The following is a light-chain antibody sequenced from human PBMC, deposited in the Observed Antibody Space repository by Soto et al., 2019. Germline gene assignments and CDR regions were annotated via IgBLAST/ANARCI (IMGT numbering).Light chain of an antibody. Sequence: EIVLTQSPGTLSLSPGERATLSCRASQSVSSSYLAWYQQKPGQAPRLLIYGASSRATGIPDRFSGSGSGTDFALTIGRLEPEDFAVYYCQQYGSSPMYTVGQGTKLEIK. CDR3: QQYGSSPMYT. CDR1: QSVSSSY. J-gene: IGKJ2*01. V-gene: IGKV3-20*01. CDR2: GAS.